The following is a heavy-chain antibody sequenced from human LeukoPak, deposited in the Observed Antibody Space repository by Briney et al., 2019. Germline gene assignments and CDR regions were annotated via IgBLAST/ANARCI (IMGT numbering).Heavy chain of an antibody. V-gene: IGHV1-69*13. CDR3: ARALTGGYCSSTSCYRGGFDY. D-gene: IGHD2-2*01. J-gene: IGHJ4*02. CDR2: IIPIFGTA. Sequence: ASVKVSCKASGGTFSSYAISWVRQAPGQGLEWMGGIIPIFGTANYAQKFQGRVTITADESTSTAYMELSSLRSEDTAVYYCARALTGGYCSSTSCYRGGFDYWGQGTLVTVSS. CDR1: GGTFSSYA.